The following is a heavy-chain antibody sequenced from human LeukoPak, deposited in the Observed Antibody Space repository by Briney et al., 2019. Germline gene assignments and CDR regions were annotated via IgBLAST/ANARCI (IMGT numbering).Heavy chain of an antibody. V-gene: IGHV3-23*01. Sequence: GGSLRLSCAASGFTFSSYAMSWVRQAPGKGLEWVSAISGSGGSTYYADSVKGRFPISRDNSKNTLYLQMNSLRAEDTAVYYCAKGTYDDFWSGYYGYWGQGTLVTVSS. CDR1: GFTFSSYA. CDR3: AKGTYDDFWSGYYGY. CDR2: ISGSGGST. J-gene: IGHJ4*02. D-gene: IGHD3-3*01.